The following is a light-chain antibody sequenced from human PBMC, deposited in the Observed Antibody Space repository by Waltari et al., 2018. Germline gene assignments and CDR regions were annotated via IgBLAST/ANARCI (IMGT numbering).Light chain of an antibody. CDR2: SNN. J-gene: IGLJ3*02. Sequence: QSVLTQPPSASGTPGQRVTIPCPGSTSNLGGFPVSWYQQPPGTAPKLLIYSNNQRPSGVPDRFSGSKSGTTASLAISGLQSEDEAAYYCAAWDDSLDGWVFGGGTKLTVL. CDR3: AAWDDSLDGWV. CDR1: TSNLGGFP. V-gene: IGLV1-44*01.